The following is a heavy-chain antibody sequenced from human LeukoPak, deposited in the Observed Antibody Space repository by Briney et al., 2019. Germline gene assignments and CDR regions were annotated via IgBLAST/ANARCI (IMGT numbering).Heavy chain of an antibody. CDR2: ISYDGSNK. D-gene: IGHD6-19*01. J-gene: IGHJ4*02. V-gene: IGHV3-30*03. CDR1: GFTFSSYG. CDR3: ARIAVGDY. Sequence: GRFLRLSCAASGFTFSSYGMHWVRQAPGKGLEWVAVISYDGSNKYYADSVKGRFTISRDNSKNTLYLQMNSLRAEDTAVYYCARIAVGDYWGQGTLVTVSS.